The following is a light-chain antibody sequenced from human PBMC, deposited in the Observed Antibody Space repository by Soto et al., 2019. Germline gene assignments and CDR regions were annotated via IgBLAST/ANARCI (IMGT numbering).Light chain of an antibody. Sequence: EIVMTQSPATLPVSPGERATLSSRASQRVSSNLAWYQQKPGQAPRLLIYSASTRATGIPARFSGSGSGTEFTLTISSLQSEDLAVYYCQQHNHWPSFGQGTNLEIK. CDR1: QRVSSN. CDR2: SAS. J-gene: IGKJ2*01. CDR3: QQHNHWPS. V-gene: IGKV3-15*01.